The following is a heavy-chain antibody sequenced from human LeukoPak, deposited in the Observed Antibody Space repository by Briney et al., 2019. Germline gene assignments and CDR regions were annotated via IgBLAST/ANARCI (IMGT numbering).Heavy chain of an antibody. V-gene: IGHV3-23*01. CDR3: ARGEGYYDFWSGYLGYDY. CDR2: ISGTGGST. D-gene: IGHD3-3*01. J-gene: IGHJ4*02. Sequence: GGSLRLSCAASGFTFSSYAMSWVRQTPGKGLEWVSVISGTGGSTYYADSVKGRFTISRDNSKNTLYLQMNSLRAEDTAVYYCARGEGYYDFWSGYLGYDYWGQGTLVTVSS. CDR1: GFTFSSYA.